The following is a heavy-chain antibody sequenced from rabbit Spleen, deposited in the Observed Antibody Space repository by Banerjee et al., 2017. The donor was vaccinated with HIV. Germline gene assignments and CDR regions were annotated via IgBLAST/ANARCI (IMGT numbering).Heavy chain of an antibody. CDR2: FSTSSDNV. CDR1: GFSFSSGYW. D-gene: IGHD7-1*01. Sequence: QEQLEESGGDLVKPEGSLTLTCTASGFSFSSGYWMCWVRQAPGKGLEWIACFSTSSDNVYYANWAKGRFTISKTSSTTVTLKMASLTVADTATYFCVRSPASNSAGYSLWGPGTLVTVS. CDR3: VRSPASNSAGYSL. V-gene: IGHV1S45*01. J-gene: IGHJ6*01.